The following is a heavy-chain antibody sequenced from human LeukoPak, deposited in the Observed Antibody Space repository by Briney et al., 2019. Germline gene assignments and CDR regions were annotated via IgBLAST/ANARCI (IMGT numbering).Heavy chain of an antibody. D-gene: IGHD3-10*01. CDR3: ARAGHYYGSGSYYNVEAFDI. V-gene: IGHV4-61*02. Sequence: PSQTLSLTCTASGGSISSGSYYWSWIRQPAGKGLEWIGRIYTSGSTNYNASLKRRVTISVDTSKNQSSLKLSSVTAADTAVYYCARAGHYYGSGSYYNVEAFDIWGQGTMVTVSS. CDR2: IYTSGST. CDR1: GGSISSGSYY. J-gene: IGHJ3*02.